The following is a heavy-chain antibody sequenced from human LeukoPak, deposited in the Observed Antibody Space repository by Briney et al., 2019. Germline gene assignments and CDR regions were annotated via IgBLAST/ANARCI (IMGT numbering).Heavy chain of an antibody. CDR1: GFSFRSFW. J-gene: IGHJ6*02. CDR3: ARGNYGMDV. CDR2: INADGSAT. V-gene: IGHV3-74*01. Sequence: GGSLRLSCAAFGFSFRSFWMYWVRQAPGKGLEWVSRINADGSATSSADAVKGRFTISRDNAKNTLYLQLNSLRAEDTAVYYCARGNYGMDVWGQGTTVIVSS.